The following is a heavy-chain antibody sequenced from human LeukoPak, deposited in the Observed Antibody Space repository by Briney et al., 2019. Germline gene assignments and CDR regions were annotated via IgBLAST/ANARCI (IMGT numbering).Heavy chain of an antibody. CDR1: GGSISSYY. CDR3: ARIDLQYCSSTNCYPNFDY. D-gene: IGHD2-2*01. Sequence: SSETLSLTCTVSGGSISSYYWSWIRQPPGKGLEWIGYIYYSGSTNYNPSLKSRVTISVDTSKNQFSLKLSSVTAADTAVYYCARIDLQYCSSTNCYPNFDYWGQGTLVTVSS. V-gene: IGHV4-59*01. CDR2: IYYSGST. J-gene: IGHJ4*02.